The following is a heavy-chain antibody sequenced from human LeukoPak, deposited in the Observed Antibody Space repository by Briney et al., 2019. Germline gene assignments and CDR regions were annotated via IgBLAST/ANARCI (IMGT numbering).Heavy chain of an antibody. CDR1: GFPFRGYG. CDR3: ARDRHSYGFTLAA. D-gene: IGHD5-18*01. CDR2: ISYDGNAK. V-gene: IGHV3-30*03. Sequence: GSLGLSFEASGFPFRGYGMRWVRQSPGKGLEWVAVISYDGNAKAFADSVKGRFIISRDNPKNTLFLQMNSLRPEDTGLYYCARDRHSYGFTLAAWGQGTPAIVSS. J-gene: IGHJ5*02.